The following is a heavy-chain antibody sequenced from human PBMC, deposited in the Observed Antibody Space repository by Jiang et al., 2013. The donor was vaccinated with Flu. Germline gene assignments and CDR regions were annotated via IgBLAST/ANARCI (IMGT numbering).Heavy chain of an antibody. D-gene: IGHD4-23*01. J-gene: IGHJ4*02. CDR3: ARGVTPFDY. V-gene: IGHV4-39*07. CDR2: IYYSGST. CDR1: GGSISSSSYY. Sequence: GLLKPSETLSLTCTVSGGSISSSSYYWGWIRQPPGKGLEWIGSIYYSGSTYYNPSLKSRVTISVDTSKNQFSLKLSSVTAADTAVYYCARGVTPFDYWGQGTLVTVSS.